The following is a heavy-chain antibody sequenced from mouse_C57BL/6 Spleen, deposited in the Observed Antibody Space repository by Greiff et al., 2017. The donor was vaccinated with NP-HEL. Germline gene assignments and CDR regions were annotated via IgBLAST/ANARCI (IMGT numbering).Heavy chain of an antibody. V-gene: IGHV1-55*01. CDR2: IYPGSGST. J-gene: IGHJ2*01. CDR1: GYTFTSYW. Sequence: QVHVKQSGAELVKPGASVKMSCKASGYTFTSYWITWVKQRPGQGLEWIGDIYPGSGSTNYNEKFKSKATLTVDTSSSTAYMQLSSLTSEDSAVYYCAREGGIYYGNYDYWGQGTTLTVSS. D-gene: IGHD2-1*01. CDR3: AREGGIYYGNYDY.